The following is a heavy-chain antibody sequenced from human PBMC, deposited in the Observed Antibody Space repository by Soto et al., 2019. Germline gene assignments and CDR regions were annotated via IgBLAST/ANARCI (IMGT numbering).Heavy chain of an antibody. CDR3: AREISVAGRRNYFDY. V-gene: IGHV3-23*01. CDR2: INGSGGGT. CDR1: GFTFSIYA. J-gene: IGHJ4*02. Sequence: EVQLLESGGGLVQPGGSLRLSCEASGFTFSIYAMTWVRQAPGKGLEWVSYINGSGGGTYYADSVKGRFTSSRDNSKNTLFLQMNSLRAEDTAVYYCAREISVAGRRNYFDYWGQGALVTVSS. D-gene: IGHD6-19*01.